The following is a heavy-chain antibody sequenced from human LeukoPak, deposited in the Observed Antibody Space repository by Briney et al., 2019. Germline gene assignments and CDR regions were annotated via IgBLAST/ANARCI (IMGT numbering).Heavy chain of an antibody. V-gene: IGHV4-34*01. CDR1: GGSFSTYY. J-gene: IGHJ4*02. CDR2: INHTGST. CDR3: ARDGYSGSDAL. Sequence: KSSETLSLTCAIYGGSFSTYYWSWIRQPPGKGLEWIGDINHTGSTTYNPSLKSRVTISVDTSQNQFSLKLSSVTAADTAVYYCARDGYSGSDALWGQGTLVTVSS. D-gene: IGHD5-12*01.